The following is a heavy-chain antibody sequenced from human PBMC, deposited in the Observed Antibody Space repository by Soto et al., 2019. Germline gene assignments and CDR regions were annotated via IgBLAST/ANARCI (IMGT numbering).Heavy chain of an antibody. Sequence: VGSLRLSCAASGFTFSSYSMSWVRQAPGKGLQWVSYIHSSSSTIKYADSVKGRFTISRDNAKNSLYLQMNSLRDEDTAVYCCAKITTSNYGPFDYWGQGTLVTVSS. V-gene: IGHV3-48*02. D-gene: IGHD4-4*01. CDR1: GFTFSSYS. CDR2: IHSSSSTI. J-gene: IGHJ4*02. CDR3: AKITTSNYGPFDY.